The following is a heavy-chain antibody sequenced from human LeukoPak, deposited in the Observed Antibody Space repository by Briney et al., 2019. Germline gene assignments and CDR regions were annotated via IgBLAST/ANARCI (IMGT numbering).Heavy chain of an antibody. Sequence: GASVKVSCKASGYTFTGYYMHWVRQAPGQGLEWMGWINPNSGGTNYAQKFQGRVTMTRDTSISTAYMELSRLRSDDTAVYYCASGIGGQYCTNGVCYEEHDAFDIWGQGTMVTVSS. J-gene: IGHJ3*02. V-gene: IGHV1-2*02. CDR3: ASGIGGQYCTNGVCYEEHDAFDI. CDR1: GYTFTGYY. CDR2: INPNSGGT. D-gene: IGHD2-8*01.